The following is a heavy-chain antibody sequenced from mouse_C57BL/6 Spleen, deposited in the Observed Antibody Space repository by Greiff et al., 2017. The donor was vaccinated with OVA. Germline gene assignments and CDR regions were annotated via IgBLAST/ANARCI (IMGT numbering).Heavy chain of an antibody. Sequence: EVHLVESGGGLVQPGGSLSLSCAASGFTFTDYYMSWVRQPPGKALEWLGFIRNKANGYTTEYSASVKGRFTISRDNSQSILYLQMNALRAEDSATYYCARSHYSNYAWFAYWGQGTLVTVSA. D-gene: IGHD2-5*01. CDR1: GFTFTDYY. J-gene: IGHJ3*01. CDR3: ARSHYSNYAWFAY. V-gene: IGHV7-3*01. CDR2: IRNKANGYTT.